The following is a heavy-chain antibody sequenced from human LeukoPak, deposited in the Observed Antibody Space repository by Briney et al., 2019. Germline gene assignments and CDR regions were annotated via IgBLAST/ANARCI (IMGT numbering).Heavy chain of an antibody. CDR1: GYTFTSYG. Sequence: VASVKVSCKASGYTFTSYGISWVRQAPGQGLEWMGRIIPILGIANYAQKFQGRVTITADKSTSTAYMELSSLRSEDTAVYYCASGYSGWYKNRGFDYWGQGTLVTVSS. V-gene: IGHV1-69*04. CDR2: IIPILGIA. CDR3: ASGYSGWYKNRGFDY. D-gene: IGHD6-19*01. J-gene: IGHJ4*02.